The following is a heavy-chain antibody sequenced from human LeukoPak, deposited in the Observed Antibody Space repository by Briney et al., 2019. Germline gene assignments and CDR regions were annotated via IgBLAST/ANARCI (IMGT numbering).Heavy chain of an antibody. CDR3: ARHRPGFDP. D-gene: IGHD6-6*01. V-gene: IGHV4-59*08. CDR1: GASIRTNN. CDR2: IYSDGST. J-gene: IGHJ5*02. Sequence: SETLSLTCTVSGASIRTNNWSWIRQSPGKGLEWIGYIYSDGSTSHNPSLKSRVTISVDTSKNHLSLKLNSMTAADTAVYYCARHRPGFDPWGQGTLVTVSS.